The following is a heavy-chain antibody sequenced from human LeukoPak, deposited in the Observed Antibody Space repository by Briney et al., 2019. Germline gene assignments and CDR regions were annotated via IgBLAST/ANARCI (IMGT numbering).Heavy chain of an antibody. CDR2: ISYDGSNK. D-gene: IGHD3-3*01. Sequence: PGGSLRLSCAASGFTFSSYAMHWVRQAPGKGLEWVAVISYDGSNKYYADSVKGRFTISRDNSKNTLYLQMNSLRAEDTAVYYCARSCLEWLPYFDYWGQGTLVTVSS. V-gene: IGHV3-30*04. J-gene: IGHJ4*02. CDR3: ARSCLEWLPYFDY. CDR1: GFTFSSYA.